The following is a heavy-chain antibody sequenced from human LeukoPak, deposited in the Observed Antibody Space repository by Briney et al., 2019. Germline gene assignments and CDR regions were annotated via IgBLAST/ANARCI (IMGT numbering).Heavy chain of an antibody. V-gene: IGHV4-34*01. CDR2: INHSGGT. J-gene: IGHJ5*02. CDR1: GGSFSGYY. Sequence: PSETLSLTCAVYGGSFSGYYWSWIRQPPGKGLEWIGEINHSGGTNYNPSLKSRVTISVDTSKNQFSLKLSSVTAADTAVYYCARGRGMFDPWGQGTLVTVSS. CDR3: ARGRGMFDP.